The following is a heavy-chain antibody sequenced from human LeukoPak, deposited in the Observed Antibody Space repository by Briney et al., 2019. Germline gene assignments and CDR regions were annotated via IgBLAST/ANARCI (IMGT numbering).Heavy chain of an antibody. Sequence: GASVKVSCKASGYIFTDYAIQWVRQAPGHGLEWMGWINAGNGKTKYSQKFQGRVTITRDTSASTAYMELSGLRSDDTAVYYCARARWTSTVTTYYLDFWGQGTLVTVSS. CDR1: GYIFTDYA. J-gene: IGHJ4*02. D-gene: IGHD4-17*01. CDR3: ARARWTSTVTTYYLDF. V-gene: IGHV1-3*01. CDR2: INAGNGKT.